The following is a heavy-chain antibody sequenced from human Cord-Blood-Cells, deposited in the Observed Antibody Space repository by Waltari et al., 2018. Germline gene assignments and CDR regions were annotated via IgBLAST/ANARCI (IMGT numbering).Heavy chain of an antibody. V-gene: IGHV1-3*01. CDR1: GYTFTSYA. CDR2: INAGNGNT. CDR3: ARVLVGATGSAFDI. D-gene: IGHD1-26*01. J-gene: IGHJ3*02. Sequence: SVKVSCRASGYTFTSYAMHWVRQAPGQTLEWMGWINAGNGNTKYSQKFQGRVTITRDTSASTAYMELSSRRSEDTAVYYCARVLVGATGSAFDIWGQGTMVTVSS.